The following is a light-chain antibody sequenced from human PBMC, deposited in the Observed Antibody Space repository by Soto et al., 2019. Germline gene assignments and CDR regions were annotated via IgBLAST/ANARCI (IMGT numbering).Light chain of an antibody. J-gene: IGKJ3*01. CDR2: GTS. V-gene: IGKV3-20*01. CDR3: QQYVNSPFT. Sequence: EIVLTQSPGTLSLSPGERATLSCRANQRVAGTFLAWYPQKPGQAPRLLISGTSRRATGIPYRFSGSGSGTDFTLTISRLEPEDFAVYYCQQYVNSPFTFGPGTKVDI. CDR1: QRVAGTF.